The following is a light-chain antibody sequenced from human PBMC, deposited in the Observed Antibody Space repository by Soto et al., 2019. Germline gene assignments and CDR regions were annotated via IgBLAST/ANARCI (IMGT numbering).Light chain of an antibody. J-gene: IGKJ2*02. CDR3: QQTYSTPPCT. CDR1: QSISNY. Sequence: DIQMTQSPSSLSASVGDRVTITCRASQSISNYLNWYQQKPGKAPKLLIYAASSLQSGVPSRFSGSGSRTDFTLTISSLQPEDFATYYCQQTYSTPPCTFGQGTKLEIK. V-gene: IGKV1-39*01. CDR2: AAS.